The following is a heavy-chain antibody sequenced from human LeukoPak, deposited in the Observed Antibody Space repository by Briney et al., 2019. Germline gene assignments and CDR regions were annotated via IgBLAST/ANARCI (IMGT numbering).Heavy chain of an antibody. CDR2: ISGSGGST. CDR3: ARSPATMGEFDY. V-gene: IGHV3-23*01. CDR1: GFTFSSYA. Sequence: PGGSLTLSCAASGFTFSSYAMSWVRQAPGKGLEWVSAISGSGGSTYYADSVKGRFTISRDNSKNTLYLQMNSLRAEDTAVYYCARSPATMGEFDYWGQGTLVTVSS. D-gene: IGHD5-12*01. J-gene: IGHJ4*02.